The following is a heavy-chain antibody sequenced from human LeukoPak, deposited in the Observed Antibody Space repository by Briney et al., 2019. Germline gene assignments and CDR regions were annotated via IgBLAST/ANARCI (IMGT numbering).Heavy chain of an antibody. D-gene: IGHD4/OR15-4a*01. CDR3: VPSANYYYFDY. V-gene: IGHV1-2*02. J-gene: IGHJ4*02. CDR2: INPKSGGT. CDR1: RYTFTNYY. Sequence: ASVKVSCKASRYTFTNYYMHWVRQAPGLGFEWMGWINPKSGGTSYPQKFQGRLTITRDTSISTAYMELSRLRSDDTAVYYCVPSANYYYFDYWGQGTLVTVSS.